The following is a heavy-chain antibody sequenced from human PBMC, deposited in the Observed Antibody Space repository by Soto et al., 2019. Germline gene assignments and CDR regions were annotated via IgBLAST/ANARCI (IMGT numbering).Heavy chain of an antibody. J-gene: IGHJ4*02. CDR1: GGSFSGYY. Sequence: SETLSLTCAVYGGSFSGYYWSWIRQPPGKGLEWIGEINHSGSTNYNPSLKSRVTISVDTSKNQFSLKLSSVTAADTAVYYCARVPGQLQYFDYWGQGTLVTVSS. CDR2: INHSGST. V-gene: IGHV4-34*01. D-gene: IGHD2-2*01. CDR3: ARVPGQLQYFDY.